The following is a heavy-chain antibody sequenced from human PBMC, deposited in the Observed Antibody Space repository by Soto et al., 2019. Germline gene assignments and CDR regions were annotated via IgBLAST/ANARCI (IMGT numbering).Heavy chain of an antibody. CDR2: AHPSGTT. D-gene: IGHD6-19*01. CDR3: ARHVGVAGTRGFDY. CDR1: GTSISSNFW. J-gene: IGHJ4*02. Sequence: QVQLQESGPGLVKPSGTLSLTCAVSGTSISSNFWWSWVRQPPGKGLEWIGEAHPSGTTNYNPSLDSRVTISVDKSNNRLSLNLNSLTAADTAVFFCARHVGVAGTRGFDYWGQGVLVAVSS. V-gene: IGHV4-4*02.